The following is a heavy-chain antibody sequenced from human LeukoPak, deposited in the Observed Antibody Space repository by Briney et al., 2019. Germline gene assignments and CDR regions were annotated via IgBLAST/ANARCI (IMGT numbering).Heavy chain of an antibody. Sequence: GGSLRLSCAASGFTVSSNYMSWVRQAPGKGLEWVSVIYSGGSTYYADSVKGRFTISRDNSKNTLYLQMNSLRAEDTAVYYCAKDRGPYSSSWYYFDYWGQGTLVTVSS. V-gene: IGHV3-66*01. D-gene: IGHD6-13*01. CDR2: IYSGGST. J-gene: IGHJ4*02. CDR3: AKDRGPYSSSWYYFDY. CDR1: GFTVSSNY.